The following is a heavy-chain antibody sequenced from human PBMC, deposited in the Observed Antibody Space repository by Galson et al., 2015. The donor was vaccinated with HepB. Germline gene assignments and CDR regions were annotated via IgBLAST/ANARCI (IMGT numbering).Heavy chain of an antibody. J-gene: IGHJ6*02. CDR1: GFTFSSYP. V-gene: IGHV3-23*01. Sequence: SLRLSCAASGFTFSSYPMSWVRQAPGRGLEWVSGISDSGGSRNYAYSVKGRFTISRDNSENTLYLQMTSLRAEDTAVYYCAKDKGGDGPYYGMDVWGQGTTVTVSS. D-gene: IGHD2-21*01. CDR3: AKDKGGDGPYYGMDV. CDR2: ISDSGGSR.